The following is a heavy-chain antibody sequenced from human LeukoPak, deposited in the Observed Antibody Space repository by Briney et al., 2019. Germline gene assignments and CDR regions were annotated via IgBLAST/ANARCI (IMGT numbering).Heavy chain of an antibody. D-gene: IGHD4/OR15-4a*01. CDR3: TRLTDYRNWFDP. J-gene: IGHJ5*02. Sequence: GGSLRLSCAASGFTFSGSAMHWVSQASGKGLEWVGRIRSKANSYATAYAASVKGRFTISRDDSKNTAYLQMNSLKTEDTAVYYCTRLTDYRNWFDPWGQGTLVTVSS. CDR1: GFTFSGSA. V-gene: IGHV3-73*01. CDR2: IRSKANSYAT.